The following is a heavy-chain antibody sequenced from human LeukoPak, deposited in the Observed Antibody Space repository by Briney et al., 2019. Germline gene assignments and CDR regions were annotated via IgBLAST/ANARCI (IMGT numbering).Heavy chain of an antibody. CDR3: ARGRTMVRGVHFDY. CDR1: GFTFSSYG. D-gene: IGHD3-10*01. CDR2: IWYDGSNK. Sequence: GGSLRLSCAASGFTFSSYGMHWVRQAPGKGLEWVAVIWYDGSNKYYADSVKGRFTISSDNSKNTLYLQMNSLRAEDTAVYYCARGRTMVRGVHFDYWGQGTLVTVSS. J-gene: IGHJ4*02. V-gene: IGHV3-33*01.